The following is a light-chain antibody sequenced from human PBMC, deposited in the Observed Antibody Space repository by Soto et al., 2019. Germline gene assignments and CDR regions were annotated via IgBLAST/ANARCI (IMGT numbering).Light chain of an antibody. CDR2: DAS. J-gene: IGKJ1*01. CDR1: QSISSW. CDR3: QRTYNAPWT. Sequence: DIQMNQSPSTLSASVGDRVTITCRASQSISSWLAWYQQKPGKAPKLLIYDASSLESGVPSRFSGSGSGTEFTLTISSLQPEDVATYYGQRTYNAPWTFGQGTKVDIK. V-gene: IGKV1-5*01.